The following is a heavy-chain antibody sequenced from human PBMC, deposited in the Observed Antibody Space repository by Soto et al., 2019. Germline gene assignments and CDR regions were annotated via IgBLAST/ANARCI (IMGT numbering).Heavy chain of an antibody. Sequence: GGSLRLSCAASGFSFSPYAMSWVRQAPGKGLEWVSSISGSGNKTYYADSVKGRFTISRDNSKDTLSLQMNGLSAEDTALYYCARGVRLHFDNWGQGTLVTVSS. CDR1: GFSFSPYA. CDR2: ISGSGNKT. J-gene: IGHJ4*02. CDR3: ARGVRLHFDN. V-gene: IGHV3-23*01.